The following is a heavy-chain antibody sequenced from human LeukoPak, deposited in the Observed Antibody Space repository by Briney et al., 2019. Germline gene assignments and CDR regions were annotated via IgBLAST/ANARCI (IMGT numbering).Heavy chain of an antibody. J-gene: IGHJ3*02. V-gene: IGHV3-53*01. CDR1: GFTLSSNY. D-gene: IGHD4-17*01. CDR3: ARHLSGDDI. Sequence: PGGSLRLSCAASGFTLSSNYMSWVRQAPGKGLEWVSIIYSSGSTYYADSVKGRFTISSDDSKNTLYLQMHSLRDEDTAVYYCARHLSGDDIWGQGTMVTVSS. CDR2: IYSSGST.